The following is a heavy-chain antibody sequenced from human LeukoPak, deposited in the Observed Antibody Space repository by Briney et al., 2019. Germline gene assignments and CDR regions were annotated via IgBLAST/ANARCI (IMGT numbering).Heavy chain of an antibody. Sequence: ASVKVSCKASGYSFTSFGISWVRQAPGQGLEWVGWISAYNGNTRSAQKFQGRVSMTTYTSTSTAYMELRSLRFDDTAVFYCVRDLGVDTSMIFFDFWGQGTLVTVSS. CDR1: GYSFTSFG. J-gene: IGHJ4*02. D-gene: IGHD3/OR15-3a*01. V-gene: IGHV1-18*01. CDR2: ISAYNGNT. CDR3: VRDLGVDTSMIFFDF.